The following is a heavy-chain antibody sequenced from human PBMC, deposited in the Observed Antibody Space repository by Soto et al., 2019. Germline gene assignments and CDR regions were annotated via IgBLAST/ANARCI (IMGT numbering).Heavy chain of an antibody. D-gene: IGHD6-6*01. CDR1: GFIFSDHG. J-gene: IGHJ4*02. V-gene: IGHV3-23*01. Sequence: PGESLKISCAASGFIFSDHGMSWVRQAPGKGLEWVAAISGSVGSTYYADSVRGRFTISRDNSNDTLYLQMNSLRDEDTAVYYCAKDRTIASRNFDAWGQGALVTVSS. CDR3: AKDRTIASRNFDA. CDR2: ISGSVGST.